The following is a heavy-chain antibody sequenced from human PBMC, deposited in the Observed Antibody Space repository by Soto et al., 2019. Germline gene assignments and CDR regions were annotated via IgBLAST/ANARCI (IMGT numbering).Heavy chain of an antibody. V-gene: IGHV1-18*01. CDR2: IITYNGNT. CDR1: GYTFTSFG. Sequence: QVQLVQSGAEVKKPGASVKVSCKASGYTFTSFGISWVRQAPGQGLEWMGWIITYNGNTNYAQKLQDRVTMTTDTATSTTYVKLSGLRSDDTAAYFCASVYCRGEGSSPPSDYGGQGIRVTVSS. D-gene: IGHD2-15*01. J-gene: IGHJ4*02. CDR3: ASVYCRGEGSSPPSDY.